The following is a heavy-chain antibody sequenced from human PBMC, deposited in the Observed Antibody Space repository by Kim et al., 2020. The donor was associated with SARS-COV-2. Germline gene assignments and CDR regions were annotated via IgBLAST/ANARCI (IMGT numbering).Heavy chain of an antibody. D-gene: IGHD3-16*01. V-gene: IGHV3-30-3*01. J-gene: IGHJ6*02. Sequence: GGSLRLSCAASGFTFSSYAMHWVRQAPGKGLEWVAVISYDGSNKYYADSVKGRFTISRDNSKNTLYLQMNSLRAEDTAVYYCARDWGSDGMDVWGQGTTVTVSS. CDR2: ISYDGSNK. CDR3: ARDWGSDGMDV. CDR1: GFTFSSYA.